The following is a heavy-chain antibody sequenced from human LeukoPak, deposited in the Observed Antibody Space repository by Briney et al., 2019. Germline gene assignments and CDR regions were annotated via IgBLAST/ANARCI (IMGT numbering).Heavy chain of an antibody. D-gene: IGHD3-16*01. V-gene: IGHV4-34*01. J-gene: IGHJ4*02. CDR3: ARTRGRIMITFGGVHFDY. Sequence: SETLSLTCAVYGGSFSGYYWSWIRQPPGKGLEWIGEINHSGSTNYNPSLKSRVTISVDTSKKQFSLKLSSVTAADTAVYYCARTRGRIMITFGGVHFDYWGQGTLVTVSS. CDR1: GGSFSGYY. CDR2: INHSGST.